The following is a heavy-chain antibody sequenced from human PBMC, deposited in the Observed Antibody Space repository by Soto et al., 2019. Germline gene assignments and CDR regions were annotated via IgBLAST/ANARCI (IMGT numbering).Heavy chain of an antibody. CDR1: GDSVSSNSAA. J-gene: IGHJ6*03. CDR2: TYYRSKWYN. Sequence: PSQTLSLTCAISGDSVSSNSAAWNWIRQSPSRGLEWLGRTYYRSKWYNDYAVSVKSRITINPDTSKKQFSLQLNSVTPEDTAVYFCARDLSGSGWYGNYYYYMDVWGKGTTVTVSS. D-gene: IGHD6-19*01. CDR3: ARDLSGSGWYGNYYYYMDV. V-gene: IGHV6-1*01.